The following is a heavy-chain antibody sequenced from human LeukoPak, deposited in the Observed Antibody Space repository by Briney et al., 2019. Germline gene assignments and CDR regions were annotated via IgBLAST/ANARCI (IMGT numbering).Heavy chain of an antibody. D-gene: IGHD3-22*01. Sequence: GGSLRLSCAASGFTFSSYGMSWVRQAPGKGLEWVSAISGSGGSTYYADSVKGRFTISRDNSKNTLYLQMNSLRAEDTAVYYCAKDLKRYAYYYDSSGYPTAFDIWGQGTMVTVSS. CDR2: ISGSGGST. J-gene: IGHJ3*02. CDR1: GFTFSSYG. CDR3: AKDLKRYAYYYDSSGYPTAFDI. V-gene: IGHV3-23*01.